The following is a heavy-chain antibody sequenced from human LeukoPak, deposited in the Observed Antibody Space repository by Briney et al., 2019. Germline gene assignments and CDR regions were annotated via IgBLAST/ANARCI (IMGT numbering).Heavy chain of an antibody. CDR2: ISYDGSNK. V-gene: IGHV3-30-3*01. CDR3: ARDSSGWSGRHPVDY. Sequence: GSLRLSCAASGFTFSSYAIHWVRQAPGKGLEWVAVISYDGSNKYYADSVKGRFTISRDNPKNTLCLQMNSLRAEDTAVYYCARDSSGWSGRHPVDYWGQGTLVTVSS. CDR1: GFTFSSYA. J-gene: IGHJ4*02. D-gene: IGHD6-19*01.